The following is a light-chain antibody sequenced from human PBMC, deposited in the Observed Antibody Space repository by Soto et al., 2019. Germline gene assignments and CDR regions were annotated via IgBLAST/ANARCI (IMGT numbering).Light chain of an antibody. J-gene: IGKJ5*01. CDR2: WAS. Sequence: DFVMTQSPDSLALSLGERATFKCKSSQSVLSSSNNKNYLAWFQQKPGQPPKLLLYWASTRKSGVPDRFSGSGSGTDFTLTISSMQAEDVAIYYCQQYHSDPITFGQGTRLEIK. CDR1: QSVLSSSNNKNY. CDR3: QQYHSDPIT. V-gene: IGKV4-1*01.